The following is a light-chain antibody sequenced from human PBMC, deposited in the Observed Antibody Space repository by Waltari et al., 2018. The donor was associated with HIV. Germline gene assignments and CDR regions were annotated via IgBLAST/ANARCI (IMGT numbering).Light chain of an antibody. CDR1: QSISNT. CDR3: QQYNKWPPLT. CDR2: GAS. V-gene: IGKV3-15*01. J-gene: IGKJ4*01. Sequence: IVMTQSPVTLSVSPGATASLSCRARQSISNTLAWYQHKPGQAPRLIIYGASTSATGIPARFSGSGSGTDFTLSISSLQSEDFAVYYCQQYNKWPPLTFGGGTKVESK.